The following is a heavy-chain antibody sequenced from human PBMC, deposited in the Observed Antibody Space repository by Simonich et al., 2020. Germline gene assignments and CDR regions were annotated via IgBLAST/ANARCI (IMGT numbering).Heavy chain of an antibody. Sequence: QVQLVQSGAEVKKPGASVKFSCKASGYTFTSSGISWVRQAPGQGLEGMGGINDYNGNTNDAQKRQGRVTMTTDTSTSTAYMELRSLRSDDTAVYYCARDQGGRAAAATDYWGQGTLVTVSS. D-gene: IGHD6-13*01. J-gene: IGHJ4*02. CDR2: INDYNGNT. V-gene: IGHV1-18*01. CDR3: ARDQGGRAAAATDY. CDR1: GYTFTSSG.